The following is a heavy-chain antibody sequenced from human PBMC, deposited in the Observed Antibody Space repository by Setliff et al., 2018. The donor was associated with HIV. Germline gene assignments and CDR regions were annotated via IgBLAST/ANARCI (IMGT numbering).Heavy chain of an antibody. D-gene: IGHD5-18*01. J-gene: IGHJ4*02. V-gene: IGHV3-74*01. CDR3: ARQYVRGYSYGQPLALYFFDY. CDR1: GFTFSRYG. CDR2: INTDGSRT. Sequence: GGSLRLSCAASGFTFSRYGMHWVRQAPGEGLVWVSRINTDGSRTTYADSVKGRFTISRDNSKNTMYLQMNSLRAEDTAVYYCARQYVRGYSYGQPLALYFFDYWGQGTLVTVSS.